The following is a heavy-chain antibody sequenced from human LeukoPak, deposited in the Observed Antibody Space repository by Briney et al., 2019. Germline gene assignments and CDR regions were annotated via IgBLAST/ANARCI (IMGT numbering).Heavy chain of an antibody. D-gene: IGHD3-22*01. J-gene: IGHJ4*02. CDR3: ARGTYYYDSSAYRFEY. V-gene: IGHV1-2*02. CDR2: INPNSGGT. CDR1: GYTFTGYY. Sequence: ASVTVSCKASGYTFTGYYMHWVRQAPGQGLEWMGWINPNSGGTNYAQKFQGRVTITRDTSISTAYMELSRLRSDDTAVYYCARGTYYYDSSAYRFEYWGQGTLVTVSS.